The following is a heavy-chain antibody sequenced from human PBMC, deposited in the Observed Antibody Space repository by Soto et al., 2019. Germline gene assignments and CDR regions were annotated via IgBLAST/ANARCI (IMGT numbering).Heavy chain of an antibody. CDR2: ISAYNGNT. J-gene: IGHJ6*02. CDR3: ARDPSSGSYYDYYYYYGMDV. V-gene: IGHV1-18*01. Sequence: VQLVQSGAEVKKPGASVKVSCKASGYTFTSYGISWVRQAPGQGLEWMGWISAYNGNTNYAQKLQGRVTMTTDTSTSTAYRELRSLRSDDTAVYYCARDPSSGSYYDYYYYYGMDVWGQGTTVTVSS. CDR1: GYTFTSYG. D-gene: IGHD3-10*01.